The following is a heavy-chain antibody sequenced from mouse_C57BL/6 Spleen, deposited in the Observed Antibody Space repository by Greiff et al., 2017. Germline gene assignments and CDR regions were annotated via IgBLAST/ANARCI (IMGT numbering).Heavy chain of an antibody. CDR1: GYSFTGYY. CDR3: ASGVGPFAY. Sequence: VQLQQSGPELVKPGASVKISCKASGYSFTGYYMNWVKQSPEKSLEWIGEINPSTGGTTYNQKFKAKATLTVDKSSSTAYMQLKSLTSEDSAVYYCASGVGPFAYWGQGTLVTVSA. V-gene: IGHV1-42*01. D-gene: IGHD1-1*02. CDR2: INPSTGGT. J-gene: IGHJ3*01.